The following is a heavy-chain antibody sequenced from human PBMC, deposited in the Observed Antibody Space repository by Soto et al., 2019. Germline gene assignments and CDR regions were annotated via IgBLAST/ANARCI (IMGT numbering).Heavy chain of an antibody. CDR1: SGSISSSQW. CDR2: IYHSGST. Sequence: KPXESLSLPCAVSSGSISSSQWGSWVRQPPGNGLEWIVEIYHSGSTNYNPSLKSRVTISVDKSKNQFSLKLSSVTAADTAVYYCAREGYSSGYLVLNGKADGMEVWGQGTTVTVS. V-gene: IGHV4-4*02. J-gene: IGHJ6*02. CDR3: AREGYSSGYLVLNGKADGMEV. D-gene: IGHD5-18*01.